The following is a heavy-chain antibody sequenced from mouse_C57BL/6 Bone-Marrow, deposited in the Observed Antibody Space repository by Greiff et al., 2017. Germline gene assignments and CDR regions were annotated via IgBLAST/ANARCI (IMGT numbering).Heavy chain of an antibody. D-gene: IGHD1-1*01. V-gene: IGHV1-5*01. CDR1: GYSFTSYW. Sequence: VQLQQSGPVLARPGASVKMSCKTSGYSFTSYWMHWVKQRPGQGLEWIGAIYPGNSDTSYNQQFKGKAKLTAVTSASTAYMELSSLTNEDSEVYYCTSFTTVVATYYLDYWGQGTTLTVSS. CDR2: IYPGNSDT. CDR3: TSFTTVVATYYLDY. J-gene: IGHJ2*01.